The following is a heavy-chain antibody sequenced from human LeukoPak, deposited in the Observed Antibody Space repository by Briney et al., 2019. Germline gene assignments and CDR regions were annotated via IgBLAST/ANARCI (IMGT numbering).Heavy chain of an antibody. D-gene: IGHD2-21*01. CDR1: GYTFIDYY. J-gene: IGHJ6*02. V-gene: IGHV1-2*02. CDR2: IKSNNGGT. Sequence: ASVRVSCKASGYTFIDYYMHWVRQAPGQGLEWMGWIKSNNGGTNYAQKFQGRGTLTRDTSLSTAYMELSRLRSDDTALYYCARALSDCPKAICYSLDECVPYCMDVWGQGTTVTVSS. CDR3: ARALSDCPKAICYSLDECVPYCMDV.